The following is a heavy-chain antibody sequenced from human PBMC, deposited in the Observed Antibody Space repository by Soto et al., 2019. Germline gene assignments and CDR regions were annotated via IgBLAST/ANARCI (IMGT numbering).Heavy chain of an antibody. CDR1: GGTFSSYA. J-gene: IGHJ4*02. CDR2: IIPIFGTA. D-gene: IGHD5-18*01. Sequence: QVQLVQSGAEVKKPGSSVKVSCKASGGTFSSYAISWVRQAPGQGLEWMGGIIPIFGTANYAQKFQGRVTITADESTSTAHMVLSSLSSEDTAVYYLSRIGTWIQAYYFDYWGQRTMVIVSS. V-gene: IGHV1-69*12. CDR3: SRIGTWIQAYYFDY.